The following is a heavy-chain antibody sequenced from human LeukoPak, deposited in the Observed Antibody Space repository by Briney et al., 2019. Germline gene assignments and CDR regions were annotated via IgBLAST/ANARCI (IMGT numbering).Heavy chain of an antibody. V-gene: IGHV3-23*01. D-gene: IGHD2-2*01. J-gene: IGHJ5*02. CDR2: ISGSGGST. Sequence: GGSLRPSCAASGSTFSSYGMSWVRQAPGKGLEWVSAISGSGGSTYYADSVKGRFTISRDNSKNTLYLQMNSLRAEDTAVYHCAKVAVVPAATEFDPWGQGTLVTVSS. CDR3: AKVAVVPAATEFDP. CDR1: GSTFSSYG.